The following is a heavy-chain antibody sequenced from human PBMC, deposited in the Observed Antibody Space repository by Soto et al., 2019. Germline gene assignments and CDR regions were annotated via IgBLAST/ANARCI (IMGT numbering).Heavy chain of an antibody. D-gene: IGHD6-19*01. V-gene: IGHV3-23*01. CDR1: RFTFSSYT. J-gene: IGHJ4*02. CDR3: AKASFSGRYREDYFAY. CDR2: LRGSGGST. Sequence: GGPLRLSCAPSRFTFSSYTISSFRPAPGKGLDWVSALRGSGGSTYYADSVKGRFTISRDNSKNTLYLQMNSLRAEDTAVYYCAKASFSGRYREDYFAYWVQGTLVTVSS.